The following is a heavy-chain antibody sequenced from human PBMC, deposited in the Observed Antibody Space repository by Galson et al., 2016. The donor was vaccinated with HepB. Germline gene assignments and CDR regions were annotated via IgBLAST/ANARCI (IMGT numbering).Heavy chain of an antibody. D-gene: IGHD6-13*01. CDR2: IYSGGTT. Sequence: SLRLSCAASGFTVSSNYMSWVRQAPGKGLEWVSVIYSGGTTKYADSVKDRFTISRDNSKNSLYLQMNSLRAEDTAVYYCASCSSWYGRCAFDIWGQGTMVIVSS. V-gene: IGHV3-66*01. J-gene: IGHJ3*02. CDR1: GFTVSSNY. CDR3: ASCSSWYGRCAFDI.